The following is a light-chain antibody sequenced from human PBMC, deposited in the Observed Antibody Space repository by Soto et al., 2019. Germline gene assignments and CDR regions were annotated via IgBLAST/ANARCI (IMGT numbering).Light chain of an antibody. J-gene: IGKJ4*01. CDR2: GAS. V-gene: IGKV1-39*01. Sequence: DIQMTQSPSSLSASVGDRVTITCRSSQNIDTYLKWYQQKPGKAPKLLIYGASSMLSGGPSRFSGGRSGTDVTLTISSLQPEDFATYYCQQSYNTPRTFGGGTKVEIK. CDR3: QQSYNTPRT. CDR1: QNIDTY.